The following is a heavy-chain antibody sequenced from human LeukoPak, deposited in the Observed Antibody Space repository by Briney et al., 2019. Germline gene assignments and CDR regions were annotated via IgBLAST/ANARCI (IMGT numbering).Heavy chain of an antibody. J-gene: IGHJ5*02. D-gene: IGHD6-6*01. CDR3: ARPRSIAARPSPRGWFDP. V-gene: IGHV1-2*02. Sequence: ASVKVSCKASGYTFTGYYMHWVRQAPGQGLEWMGWINPNSGGTNYAQKFQGRVTMTRDTSISTAYMELSRLRFDDTAVYYCARPRSIAARPSPRGWFDPWGQGTLVTVSS. CDR2: INPNSGGT. CDR1: GYTFTGYY.